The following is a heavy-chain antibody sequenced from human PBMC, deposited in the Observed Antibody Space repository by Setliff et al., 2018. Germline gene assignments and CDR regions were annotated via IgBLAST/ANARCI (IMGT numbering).Heavy chain of an antibody. J-gene: IGHJ4*02. D-gene: IGHD3-10*01. CDR2: VDPSGNT. V-gene: IGHV4-61*09. CDR3: ARSLGSGSYYNSRPFYSDY. Sequence: PSETLSLTCTVSGGSISSGSNYWSWIRQPAGRGLEWIGHVDPSGNTNYHPSLKSRVTISGDTSKNQFSLKLTSVTAADTAVYFCARSLGSGSYYNSRPFYSDYWGQGTLVTVSS. CDR1: GGSISSGSNY.